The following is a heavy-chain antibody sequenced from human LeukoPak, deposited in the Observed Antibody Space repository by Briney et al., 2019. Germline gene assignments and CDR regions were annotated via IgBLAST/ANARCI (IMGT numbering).Heavy chain of an antibody. D-gene: IGHD6-19*01. V-gene: IGHV4-31*03. Sequence: TLSLTCTVSGGSIISGGYYWCWIRQPPGKGLEWIGYIYYSGSTYYNPSLKSRVTISVDTPKNQFSLKLSSVTAADTAVYYCARAAEAYSSGWYLDNWFDPWGQGTLVTVSS. CDR1: GGSIISGGYY. CDR3: ARAAEAYSSGWYLDNWFDP. J-gene: IGHJ5*02. CDR2: IYYSGST.